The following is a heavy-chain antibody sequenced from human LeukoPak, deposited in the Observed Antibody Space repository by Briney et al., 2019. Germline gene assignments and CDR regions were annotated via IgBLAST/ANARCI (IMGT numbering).Heavy chain of an antibody. V-gene: IGHV4-59*01. CDR3: AKDRWDQLQLFDY. D-gene: IGHD1-26*01. J-gene: IGHJ4*02. CDR2: IYYSGST. CDR1: GGSISSYY. Sequence: PSETLSLTCTVSGGSISSYYWSWIRQPPGKGLEWIGYIYYSGSTNYNPSLQSRVTISVDTSKNQFSLKLSSVTAADTAVYYCAKDRWDQLQLFDYWGQGTLVTVSS.